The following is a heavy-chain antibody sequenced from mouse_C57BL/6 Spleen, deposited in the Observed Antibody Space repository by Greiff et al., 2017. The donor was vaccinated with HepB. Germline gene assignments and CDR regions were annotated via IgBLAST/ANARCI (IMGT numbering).Heavy chain of an antibody. Sequence: EVQLVESGGGLVQPKGSLKLSCAASGFTFNTYAMHWVRQAPGKGLEWVARIRSKSSNYATYYADSVKDRFTISRDDSQSMLYLQMNNLKTEDTAMYYCVREGVTTVVATRGYYFDYWGQGTTLTVSS. D-gene: IGHD1-1*01. CDR2: IRSKSSNYAT. V-gene: IGHV10-3*01. J-gene: IGHJ2*01. CDR1: GFTFNTYA. CDR3: VREGVTTVVATRGYYFDY.